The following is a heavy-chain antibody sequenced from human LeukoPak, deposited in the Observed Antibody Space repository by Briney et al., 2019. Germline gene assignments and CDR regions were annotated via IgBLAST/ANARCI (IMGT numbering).Heavy chain of an antibody. Sequence: GGSLRLSCSASGFTFTSSAMTWARQAPGTGLEWVSAINARGSDIYYADSVKGRVTISRDIFKNTLYLQMSSLRAEDTAVYYCAKREGPNNGPIDSWGQGTLVTVSS. CDR3: AKREGPNNGPIDS. CDR2: INARGSDI. CDR1: GFTFTSSA. J-gene: IGHJ4*02. D-gene: IGHD5-24*01. V-gene: IGHV3-23*01.